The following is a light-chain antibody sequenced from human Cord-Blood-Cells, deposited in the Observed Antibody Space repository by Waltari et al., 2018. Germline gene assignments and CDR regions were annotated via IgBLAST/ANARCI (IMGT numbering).Light chain of an antibody. CDR2: EVS. V-gene: IGLV2-18*02. Sequence: QSALTQPPSVSGSPGQSVTISCTGTSSDRGSYNRVSWYQQPPGTAPNLMIYEVSNRPSGVPDRFSGSKSGNTASLTISGIQAEDEADYYCSSYTSSSTVVFGGGTKLTVL. CDR1: SSDRGSYNR. CDR3: SSYTSSSTVV. J-gene: IGLJ2*01.